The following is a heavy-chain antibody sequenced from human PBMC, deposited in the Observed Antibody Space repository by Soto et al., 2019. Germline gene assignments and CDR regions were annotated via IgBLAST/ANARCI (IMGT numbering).Heavy chain of an antibody. J-gene: IGHJ4*02. CDR3: ATYHDDEWESYRHRY. CDR1: GLAFRSFL. CDR2: INQDGRDT. Sequence: GGSLRLSCAASGLAFRSFLMSWVRQAPGGGLEWVANINQDGRDTYYSDSVRDRFTISGDNAANSLFLHMNSLGAEDTAVYYCATYHDDEWESYRHRYWGQGTLVTVSS. V-gene: IGHV3-7*01. D-gene: IGHD3-16*02.